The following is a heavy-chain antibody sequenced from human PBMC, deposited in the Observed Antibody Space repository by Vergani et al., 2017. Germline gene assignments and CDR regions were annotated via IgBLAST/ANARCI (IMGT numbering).Heavy chain of an antibody. V-gene: IGHV3-11*01. CDR3: AREGY. CDR1: GGSFSGYY. Sequence: QVQLQQWGAGLLKPSETLSLTCAVYGGSFSGYYMSWIRQAPGKGLEWVSYISSSGSTIYYADSVKGRFTISRDNAKNSLYLQMNSLRAEDTAVYYCAREGYWGQGTLVTVSS. CDR2: ISSSGSTI. J-gene: IGHJ4*02.